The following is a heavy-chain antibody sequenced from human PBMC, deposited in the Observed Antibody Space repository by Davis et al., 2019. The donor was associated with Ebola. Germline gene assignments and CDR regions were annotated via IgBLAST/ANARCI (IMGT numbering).Heavy chain of an antibody. J-gene: IGHJ4*02. Sequence: PSETLSLTCVVYGGSLSDYYWSWIRQPPGEDLEWIGEINHGGGTNYNPSLRSRVTISVETSKNQFSLKLSSLTAADTAVYYCARGPLGILDYWGQGTLVTVSA. CDR2: INHGGGT. CDR1: GGSLSDYY. CDR3: ARGPLGILDY. V-gene: IGHV4-34*01. D-gene: IGHD3-16*01.